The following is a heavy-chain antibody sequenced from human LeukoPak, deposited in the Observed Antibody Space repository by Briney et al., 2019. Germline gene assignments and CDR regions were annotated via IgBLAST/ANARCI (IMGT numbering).Heavy chain of an antibody. J-gene: IGHJ4*02. CDR2: IYPGDSDT. D-gene: IGHD2-8*01. CDR1: GCNFSRYW. V-gene: IGHV5-51*01. Sequence: GGALEISWKGSGCNFSRYWIGWVRQVPGKGLEGMGIIYPGDSDTRYSASFQGQVTISADKSIRTAYLQWSSLKASDIAMYYCARGTGVRYCSNGVCYTSDYWGQGTLVTVSS. CDR3: ARGTGVRYCSNGVCYTSDY.